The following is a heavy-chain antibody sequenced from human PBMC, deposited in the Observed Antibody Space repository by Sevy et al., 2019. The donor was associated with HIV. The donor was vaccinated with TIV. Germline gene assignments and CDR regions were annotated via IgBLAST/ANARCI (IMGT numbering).Heavy chain of an antibody. D-gene: IGHD2-15*01. CDR3: ARVGYCRGGTCFSGFYYAMDV. V-gene: IGHV3-53*01. Sequence: GGSLRLSCAVSGFTLTNEFFSWVRQAPGKGLEWVAVVYSGGATYYADSVKGRFTISRDKSKSTLYLQLKSLRAEDTAGYYCARVGYCRGGTCFSGFYYAMDVWGQGTTVTVSS. J-gene: IGHJ6*02. CDR2: VYSGGAT. CDR1: GFTLTNEF.